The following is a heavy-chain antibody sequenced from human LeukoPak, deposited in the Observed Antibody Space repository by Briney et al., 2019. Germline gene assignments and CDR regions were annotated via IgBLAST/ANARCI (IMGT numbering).Heavy chain of an antibody. CDR3: ARGIRGVVVVPAAPDY. CDR2: IYYSGST. Sequence: SETLSLTCTVSGGSISSSSYYWGWIRQPPGKGLEWIGSIYYSGSTYYNPSLKSRVTISVDTSKNQFSLKLSSVTAADTAVYYCARGIRGVVVVPAAPDYWGQGTLVIVSS. J-gene: IGHJ4*02. CDR1: GGSISSSSYY. V-gene: IGHV4-39*07. D-gene: IGHD2-2*01.